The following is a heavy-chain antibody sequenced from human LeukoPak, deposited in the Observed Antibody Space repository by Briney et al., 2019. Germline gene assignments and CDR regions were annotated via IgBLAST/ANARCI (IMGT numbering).Heavy chain of an antibody. CDR1: GYTFTSYA. Sequence: ASVKVSCKASGYTFTSYAMNWVRQAPGQGLEWMGWINTNTWNPTYAQGFTGRFVFSLDTSVSTAYLQISSLKAEDTAVYYCAARGLLGAFDIWGQGTMVTVSS. V-gene: IGHV7-4-1*02. CDR3: AARGLLGAFDI. CDR2: INTNTWNP. J-gene: IGHJ3*02.